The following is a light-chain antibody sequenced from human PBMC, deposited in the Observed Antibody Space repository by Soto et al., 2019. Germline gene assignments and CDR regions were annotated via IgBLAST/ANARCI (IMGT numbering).Light chain of an antibody. V-gene: IGKV1-39*01. CDR1: QSISTY. CDR3: QQSFSTPRT. Sequence: DIQMTQSPSSLSASVGDRVTITCRASQSISTYLNWYQQKPGKAPNLLIYAASSLQSGVPSRFRGSGSGTDFTLTISSLQPEDVATYFCQQSFSTPRTCGQGTKLEIK. CDR2: AAS. J-gene: IGKJ2*02.